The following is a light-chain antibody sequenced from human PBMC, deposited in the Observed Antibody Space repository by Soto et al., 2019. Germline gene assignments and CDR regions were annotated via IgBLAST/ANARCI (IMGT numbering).Light chain of an antibody. Sequence: QSVLTHPPSVSAAPGQKVTISCSGSTSNIGNNYVSWYQQFPGTAPKLLIFDNDKRPSGIPDRFSGSKSGTSATLGITGLQTGDEADYYCGTWDNSLRGVVFGGGTKLTVL. V-gene: IGLV1-51*01. CDR2: DND. CDR3: GTWDNSLRGVV. CDR1: TSNIGNNY. J-gene: IGLJ2*01.